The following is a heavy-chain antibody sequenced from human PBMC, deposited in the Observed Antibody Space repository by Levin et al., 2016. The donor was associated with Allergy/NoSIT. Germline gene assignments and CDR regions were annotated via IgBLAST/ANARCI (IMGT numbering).Heavy chain of an antibody. Sequence: WIRQPPGKGLEWIGYIYYSGSTNYNPSPKSRVTISVDTSKNQFSLKLTSVTAADTAVYYCASYSGSYSTPYWGQGTLVTVSS. CDR3: ASYSGSYSTPY. V-gene: IGHV4-59*01. D-gene: IGHD1-26*01. J-gene: IGHJ4*02. CDR2: IYYSGST.